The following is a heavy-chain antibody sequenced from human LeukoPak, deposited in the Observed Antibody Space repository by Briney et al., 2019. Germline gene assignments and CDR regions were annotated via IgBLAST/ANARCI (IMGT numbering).Heavy chain of an antibody. D-gene: IGHD2-21*01. Sequence: SETLSLTCAVYGGSFSGYYWSWIRQPPGKGLEWIGEINHSGSTNYNPSLKSRVTMSVDTSKNQFSLKLSSVTAADTAVYYCARDSLTGINYYYYMDVWGKGTTVTISS. V-gene: IGHV4-34*01. J-gene: IGHJ6*03. CDR1: GGSFSGYY. CDR2: INHSGST. CDR3: ARDSLTGINYYYYMDV.